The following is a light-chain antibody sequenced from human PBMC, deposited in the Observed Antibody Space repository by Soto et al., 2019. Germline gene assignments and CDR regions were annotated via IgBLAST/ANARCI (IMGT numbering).Light chain of an antibody. CDR3: QQYNNWPGT. CDR2: GAS. Sequence: EIVLTHSPGTLSLCPGERATLSCRASQSVISSYLAWYQQKPGQAPSLLIYGASSRATGIPDRFSGRGSGTEFTLTISSLQSEDFAVYYCQQYNNWPGTFGQGTKVDIK. V-gene: IGKV3D-15*01. J-gene: IGKJ1*01. CDR1: QSVISSY.